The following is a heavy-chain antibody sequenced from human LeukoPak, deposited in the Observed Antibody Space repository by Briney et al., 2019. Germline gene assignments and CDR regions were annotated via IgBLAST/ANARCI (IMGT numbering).Heavy chain of an antibody. CDR1: GFTFSSYG. CDR3: AKPLYVDIVVLDY. V-gene: IGHV3-30*18. CDR2: ISYDGSNK. J-gene: IGHJ4*02. Sequence: PGRPLRLSCAASGFTFSSYGMHWVRQAPGKGLEWVAVISYDGSNKYYADSVKGRFTISRDNSKNTLYLQMNSLRAEDTAVYYCAKPLYVDIVVLDYWGQGTLVTVSS. D-gene: IGHD5-12*01.